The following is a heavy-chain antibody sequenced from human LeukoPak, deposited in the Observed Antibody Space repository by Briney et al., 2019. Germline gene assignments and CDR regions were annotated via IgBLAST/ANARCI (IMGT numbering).Heavy chain of an antibody. J-gene: IGHJ4*02. CDR1: GYSFTSYW. CDR2: IDPSDSYT. V-gene: IGHV5-10-1*01. Sequence: GESLKISCKGSGYSFTSYWISWVRQMPGKGLEWMGRIDPSDSYTNYSPSFQGHATISADKSISTAYLQWSSLKASDTAMYYCARLYYYGSGSYGGPLDYWGQGTLVTVSS. D-gene: IGHD3-10*01. CDR3: ARLYYYGSGSYGGPLDY.